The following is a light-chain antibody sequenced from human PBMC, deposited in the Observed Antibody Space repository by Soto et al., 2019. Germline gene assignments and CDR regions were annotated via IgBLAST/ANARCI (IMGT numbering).Light chain of an antibody. CDR3: QSYDSSRSGVV. CDR2: GNS. CDR1: SSNIGAGYD. J-gene: IGLJ2*01. V-gene: IGLV1-40*01. Sequence: QSVLTRPPSVSGAPGQRVTISCTGSSSNIGAGYDVHWYQQLPGTAPKLLIYGNSNRPSGVPDRFSGSKSGTSASLAITGLQAEDEGDYYCQSYDSSRSGVVFGGGTNLTVL.